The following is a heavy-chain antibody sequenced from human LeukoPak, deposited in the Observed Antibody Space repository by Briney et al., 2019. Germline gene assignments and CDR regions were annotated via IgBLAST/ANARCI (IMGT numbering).Heavy chain of an antibody. D-gene: IGHD2-2*01. CDR1: GFTFSSYA. J-gene: IGHJ4*02. CDR3: ARLPSYCSSTSCLDY. Sequence: GGSLRLSCAASGFTFSSYAMSWVRQAPGKGLEWVSGISGSGGNTYYADSVKGRFTISRDNSKNTLYLQMSSLRAEDTSVYYCARLPSYCSSTSCLDYWGQGTLVTVSS. V-gene: IGHV3-23*01. CDR2: ISGSGGNT.